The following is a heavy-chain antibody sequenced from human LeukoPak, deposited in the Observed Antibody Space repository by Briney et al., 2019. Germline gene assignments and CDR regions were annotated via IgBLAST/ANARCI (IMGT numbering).Heavy chain of an antibody. CDR3: ASVEPYGSGSSDY. D-gene: IGHD3-10*01. CDR2: ISYDGSNK. J-gene: IGHJ4*02. CDR1: GFTFSSYA. Sequence: PGRSLRLSRAASGFTFSSYAMHWVRQAPGKGLEWVAVISYDGSNKYYADSVKGRFTISRDNSKNTLYLQMNSLRAEDTAVYYCASVEPYGSGSSDYWGQGTLVTVSS. V-gene: IGHV3-30-3*01.